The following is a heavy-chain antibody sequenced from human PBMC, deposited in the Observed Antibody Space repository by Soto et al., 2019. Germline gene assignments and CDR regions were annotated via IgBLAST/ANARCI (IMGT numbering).Heavy chain of an antibody. V-gene: IGHV3-30*03. CDR3: ATKGAMNYYYGMDV. CDR1: GFTFSSYG. J-gene: IGHJ6*02. CDR2: ISYDGSNK. D-gene: IGHD3-16*01. Sequence: PGGSLRLSCAASGFTFSSYGMHWVRQAPGKGLEWVAVISYDGSNKYYADSVKGRFTISRDNSKNTLYLQMNSLRAEDTAVYYCATKGAMNYYYGMDVWGQGTTVTVSS.